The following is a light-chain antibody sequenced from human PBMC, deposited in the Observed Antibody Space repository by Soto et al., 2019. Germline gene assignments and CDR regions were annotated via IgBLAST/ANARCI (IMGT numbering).Light chain of an antibody. CDR1: QGVRSY. CDR3: HQVYTYPRT. J-gene: IGKJ1*01. V-gene: IGKV1-9*01. CDR2: GAS. Sequence: IPLTQSPSSLSASVGDRVTITCRASQGVRSYLAWFQQRPGKAPKLLIFGASTLQNGVPARFSGGGFGTEFTLTITILQPEDFATYYCHQVYTYPRTFGPGTKVEIK.